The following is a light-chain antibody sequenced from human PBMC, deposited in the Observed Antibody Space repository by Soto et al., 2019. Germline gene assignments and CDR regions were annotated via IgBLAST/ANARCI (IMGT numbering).Light chain of an antibody. V-gene: IGKV3-20*01. CDR2: GAF. J-gene: IGKJ2*01. CDR3: QHCGNSRYT. CDR1: QSVRTSD. Sequence: VLTQSPCTLSLSPGDRATLSCRASQSVRTSDVTWYQHQPGQAPRLLIYGAFNRATDIPDRFSGSGSGTDFTLTISRLEAEDFAVYYCQHCGNSRYTFGQGTRLEIK.